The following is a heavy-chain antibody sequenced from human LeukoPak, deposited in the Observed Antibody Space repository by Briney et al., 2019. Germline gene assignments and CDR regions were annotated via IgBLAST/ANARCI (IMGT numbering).Heavy chain of an antibody. V-gene: IGHV3-23*01. Sequence: PGGSLRLSCAASGFTFSSYAMSWVRQAPGKGLEWVSAISGSGGNTYHADSVKGRFTISRDNSKNTLYLQMNSLRAEDTAIYYCAKDQYGGNPQYYFDYWGQGTLVTVSS. J-gene: IGHJ4*02. D-gene: IGHD4-23*01. CDR2: ISGSGGNT. CDR3: AKDQYGGNPQYYFDY. CDR1: GFTFSSYA.